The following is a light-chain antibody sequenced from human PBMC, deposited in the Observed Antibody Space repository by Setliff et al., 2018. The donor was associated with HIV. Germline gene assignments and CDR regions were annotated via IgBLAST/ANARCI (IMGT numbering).Light chain of an antibody. J-gene: IGLJ3*02. V-gene: IGLV2-14*01. CDR1: SSDIGVSKY. CDR2: EVI. CDR3: SSYKTGNTLV. Sequence: QSALAQPASVSGSPGQSITISCTGTSSDIGVSKYVSWYQQHPGRAPKPMIFEVINRPSGVSDRFSGSKSGNTASLTISGLQAEDEADYYCSSYKTGNTLVFGGGTKGTVL.